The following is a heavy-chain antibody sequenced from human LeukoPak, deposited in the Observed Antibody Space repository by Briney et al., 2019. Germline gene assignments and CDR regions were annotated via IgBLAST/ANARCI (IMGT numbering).Heavy chain of an antibody. CDR3: AKDRGYSGYHKDWDYYYGMDV. Sequence: PGGSLRLSCAASGFTFSSYWMSWVRQAPGKGLEWVANIKQDGSEKYYVDSVKGRFTISRDNAKNSLYLQMNSLRAEDTALYYCAKDRGYSGYHKDWDYYYGMDVWGQGTTVTVSS. D-gene: IGHD5-12*01. V-gene: IGHV3-7*03. CDR1: GFTFSSYW. CDR2: IKQDGSEK. J-gene: IGHJ6*02.